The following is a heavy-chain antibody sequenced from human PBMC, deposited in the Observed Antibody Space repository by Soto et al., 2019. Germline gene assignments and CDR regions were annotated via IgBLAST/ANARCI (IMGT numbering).Heavy chain of an antibody. CDR3: ARSVFP. CDR1: DGSISSGCYY. CDR2: IYYSGTT. Sequence: SETLSLTCPVSDGSISSGCYYWCWIRQHPGKGLEWIGYIYYSGTTYYNPSLKSRVTISLDTSKNQFSLKLSSVTAADTAVYYFARSVFPWGQGTLVTVS. V-gene: IGHV4-31*03. J-gene: IGHJ5*02.